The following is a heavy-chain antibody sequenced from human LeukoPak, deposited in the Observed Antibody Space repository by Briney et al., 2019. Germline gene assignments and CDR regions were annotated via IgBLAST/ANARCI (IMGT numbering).Heavy chain of an antibody. Sequence: GGSLRLSCAASGFTFSSYSMNWVRQAPGKGLEWVSSISSSSSYIYYADSVKCRFTISRDNAKNSLYLQMNSLRAEDTAVYYCARGRCSSTSCYVSSFDYYYYGMDVWGQGTTVTVSS. D-gene: IGHD2-2*01. CDR2: ISSSSSYI. CDR3: ARGRCSSTSCYVSSFDYYYYGMDV. V-gene: IGHV3-21*01. J-gene: IGHJ6*02. CDR1: GFTFSSYS.